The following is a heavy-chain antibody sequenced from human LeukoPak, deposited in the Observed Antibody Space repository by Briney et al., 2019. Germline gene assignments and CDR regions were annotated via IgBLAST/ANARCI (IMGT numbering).Heavy chain of an antibody. D-gene: IGHD3-22*01. V-gene: IGHV3-74*01. CDR3: AKRIVVPGSSFDY. Sequence: GGSLRLSCAASGFTFSSYWMHWVRQAPGKGLVWVSRINTDGSSTSYADSVKGRFTISRDNAKNTLYLQMNSLRAEDTAVYFCAKRIVVPGSSFDYWGQGTLVTVSS. CDR1: GFTFSSYW. CDR2: INTDGSST. J-gene: IGHJ4*02.